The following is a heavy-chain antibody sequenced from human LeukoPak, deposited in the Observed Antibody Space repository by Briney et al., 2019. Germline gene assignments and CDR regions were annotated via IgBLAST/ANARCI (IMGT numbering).Heavy chain of an antibody. D-gene: IGHD6-19*01. CDR3: AKDQYSSRWYLTRAPLFDY. CDR2: ISDSGA. Sequence: PGGSLRLSCTASGFIFSDYAMSWVRQGPGKGLEWVSIISDSGALYADSVKGRFTISRDDSKNTLYLQMNSLRAEDTAVYYCAKDQYSSRWYLTRAPLFDYWGQGTLVTVSS. V-gene: IGHV3-23*01. CDR1: GFIFSDYA. J-gene: IGHJ4*02.